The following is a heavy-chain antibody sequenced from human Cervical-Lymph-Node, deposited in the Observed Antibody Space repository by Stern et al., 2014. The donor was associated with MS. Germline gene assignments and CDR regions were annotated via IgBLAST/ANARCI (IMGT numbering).Heavy chain of an antibody. D-gene: IGHD3-10*01. CDR1: GFTFSNFD. J-gene: IGHJ6*02. V-gene: IGHV3-13*01. CDR2: IGAGGDT. CDR3: ARDYGSGTSNGMDV. Sequence: VQLVQSGGGFVQPGGSLRLSCVASGFTFSNFDMHWVRQPIGKGLEWVSTIGAGGDTYYPDSVKGRFTVSRENAKSSLYLQVSGLRAGDTAVYYCARDYGSGTSNGMDVWGQGTTVIVSS.